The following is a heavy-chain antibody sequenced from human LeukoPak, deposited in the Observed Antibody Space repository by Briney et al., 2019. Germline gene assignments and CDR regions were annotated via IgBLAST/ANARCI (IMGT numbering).Heavy chain of an antibody. J-gene: IGHJ4*02. D-gene: IGHD4-11*01. CDR3: ARGPRTPNIDYSNQTGDY. CDR1: GASISSXDYY. CDR2: INHSGST. V-gene: IGHV4-39*07. Sequence: PSQTLSLTCTVSGASISSXDYYWRWIRQPPGKGLEXIGXINHSGSTNYNPSLKSRVTISVDTSKNQFSLKLSSVTAADTAVYYCARGPRTPNIDYSNQTGDYWGQGTLVTVSS.